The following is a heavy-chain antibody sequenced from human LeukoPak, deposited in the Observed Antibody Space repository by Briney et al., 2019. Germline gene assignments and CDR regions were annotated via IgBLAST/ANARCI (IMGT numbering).Heavy chain of an antibody. CDR2: IYSGGST. V-gene: IGHV3-66*02. Sequence: GGSLRLSCAASGFTVSSNYMSWVRRAPGKGLEWVSVIYSGGSTYYADSVKGRFTISRDNSKNTLYLQMNSLRAEDTAVYYCARDARIRFLEWPDAFDIWGQGTMVTVSS. J-gene: IGHJ3*02. CDR3: ARDARIRFLEWPDAFDI. CDR1: GFTVSSNY. D-gene: IGHD3-3*01.